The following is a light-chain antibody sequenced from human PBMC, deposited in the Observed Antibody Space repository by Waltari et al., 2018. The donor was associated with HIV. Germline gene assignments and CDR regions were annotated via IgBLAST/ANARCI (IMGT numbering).Light chain of an antibody. CDR2: AAS. CDR1: QSISTY. J-gene: IGKJ4*01. Sequence: DIQMTQSPSSLSASVADRVTITCRASQSISTYLNWYQQKPGKAPKPLIYAASKLQSGVPSRFSGSGSGTDFTLTISSLQPEDSATYYCQQNYITPLTFGGGAKVEIK. V-gene: IGKV1-39*01. CDR3: QQNYITPLT.